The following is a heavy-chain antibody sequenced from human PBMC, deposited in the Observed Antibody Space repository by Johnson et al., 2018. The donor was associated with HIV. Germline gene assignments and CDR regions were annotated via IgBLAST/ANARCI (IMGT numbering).Heavy chain of an antibody. J-gene: IGHJ3*02. CDR1: GFTFDDYG. CDR2: IKSKTDGGTT. CDR3: TTGISWFGAITFDI. V-gene: IGHV3-15*01. Sequence: VQLVESGGGVVRPGGSLRLSCAASGFTFDDYGMSWVRQAPGKGLEWVGRIKSKTDGGTTDYAAPVKGRFTISRDDSKNTLYLQMNSLKTEDKAVYYCTTGISWFGAITFDIWGQGTMVTVSS. D-gene: IGHD3-10*01.